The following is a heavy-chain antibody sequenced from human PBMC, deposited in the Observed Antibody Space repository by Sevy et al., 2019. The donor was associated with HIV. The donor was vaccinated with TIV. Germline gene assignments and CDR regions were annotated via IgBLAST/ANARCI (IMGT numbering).Heavy chain of an antibody. V-gene: IGHV3-30*18. CDR2: ISYHGGDK. CDR3: AKDFTGYNGMDV. D-gene: IGHD3-9*01. J-gene: IGHJ6*02. Sequence: GGSLRLSCVVSGITFSTSGMHWVRQAPGKGLEWVAVISYHGGDKLYADSVKGRSTISRDNSKNILYLQMVSLRAEDKAVNYCAKDFTGYNGMDVWGQGTMVTVSS. CDR1: GITFSTSG.